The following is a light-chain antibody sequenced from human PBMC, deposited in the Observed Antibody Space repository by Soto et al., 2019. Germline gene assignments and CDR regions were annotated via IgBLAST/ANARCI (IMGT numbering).Light chain of an antibody. V-gene: IGLV2-14*01. CDR1: SSDVGGYNY. J-gene: IGLJ1*01. CDR3: GSYTSSSTLV. Sequence: QSVLTRPASVSGSPGQSITISCTGTSSDVGGYNYVSWYQQHPGKAPKLMIYEVSNRPSGVSNRFSGSKSGNTASLTISGLQAEDEADYYCGSYTSSSTLVFGTGTKVTVL. CDR2: EVS.